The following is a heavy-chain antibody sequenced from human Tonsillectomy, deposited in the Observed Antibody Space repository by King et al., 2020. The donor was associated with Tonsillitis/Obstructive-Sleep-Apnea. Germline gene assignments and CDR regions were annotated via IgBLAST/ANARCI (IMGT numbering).Heavy chain of an antibody. V-gene: IGHV1-46*01. J-gene: IGHJ4*02. CDR3: ARDLIYDFWRVDYIGYYFDY. D-gene: IGHD3-3*01. CDR2: INPNDGST. CDR1: GYTFISYY. Sequence: VQLVPSGAEVKKPGASVKVSCKTSGYTFISYYMHWVRQAPGQGLEWMGVINPNDGSTTYAQKFQGRATMTRDKSTATVYMELSSLRSEDTAVYYCARDLIYDFWRVDYIGYYFDYWGQGTLVTVSS.